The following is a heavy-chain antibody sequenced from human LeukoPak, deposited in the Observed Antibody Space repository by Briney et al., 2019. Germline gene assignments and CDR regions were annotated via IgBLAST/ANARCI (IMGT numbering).Heavy chain of an antibody. CDR2: ISTASSYI. J-gene: IGHJ6*03. CDR3: ARRDYYFYSIDV. V-gene: IGHV3-21*01. CDR1: GFTFRTFS. Sequence: GGSLRLSCAASGFTFRTFSMNWVRQAPGKGLEWVASISTASSYIEYADSVKGRFTVSRDNAKNSLYLQMNSLRADDSAIYYCARRDYYFYSIDVWGKGTTVTVSS.